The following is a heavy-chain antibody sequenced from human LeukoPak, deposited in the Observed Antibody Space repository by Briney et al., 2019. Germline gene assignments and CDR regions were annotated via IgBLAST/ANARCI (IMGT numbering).Heavy chain of an antibody. J-gene: IGHJ5*02. CDR1: GLTFSSYE. V-gene: IGHV3-48*03. D-gene: IGHD2-15*01. CDR3: ARDGGRGGWFDP. CDR2: INYSGSIK. Sequence: GGSLRLSCAASGLTFSSYEMNWVRQAPGKGLEWVSYINYSGSIKYYADSVKGRFTISRDNAKNSLYLQMNSLRAEDTAVYYCARDGGRGGWFDPWGQGTLVTVSS.